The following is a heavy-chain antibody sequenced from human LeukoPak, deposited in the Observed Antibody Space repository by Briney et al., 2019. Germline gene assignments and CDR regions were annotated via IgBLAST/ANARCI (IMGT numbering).Heavy chain of an antibody. Sequence: SETLSLTCTVSGGSISSSSYYWGWIRQPPGKGLEWIGSIYYSGSTYYNPSLKSRVTISVDTSKNQFSLKLSSVTAANTAVYYCARPGKIRCSSTSCPYVAFDIWGQGTMVTVSS. V-gene: IGHV4-39*01. CDR1: GGSISSSSYY. CDR3: ARPGKIRCSSTSCPYVAFDI. J-gene: IGHJ3*02. D-gene: IGHD2-2*01. CDR2: IYYSGST.